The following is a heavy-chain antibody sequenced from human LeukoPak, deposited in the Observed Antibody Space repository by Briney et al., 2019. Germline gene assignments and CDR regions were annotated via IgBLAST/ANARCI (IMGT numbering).Heavy chain of an antibody. J-gene: IGHJ6*02. D-gene: IGHD2-15*01. CDR3: AREGCSGGSCFISGMDV. V-gene: IGHV1-69*13. Sequence: SVKVSCKASGGTFSSYAISWVRQAPGQGLEWMGGIIPIFGTANYAQKFQGRVTITADESTSTAYMELSSLRSEETAVYYCAREGCSGGSCFISGMDVWGQGTTVTVSS. CDR2: IIPIFGTA. CDR1: GGTFSSYA.